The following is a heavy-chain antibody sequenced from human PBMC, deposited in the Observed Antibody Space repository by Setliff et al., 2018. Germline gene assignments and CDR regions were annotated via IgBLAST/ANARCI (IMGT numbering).Heavy chain of an antibody. CDR3: RFWSGYYKNDY. CDR1: GYSISSGYC. J-gene: IGHJ4*02. V-gene: IGHV4-38-2*01. Sequence: SETLSLTCDVSGYSISSGYCWGLIRQPPGKGLEWIGSICHSGSTHYNPSLKSRVTISVDTSKKRFSLMLRSVTAADTAVYYCRFWSGYYKNDYWGQGTLVTVSS. CDR2: ICHSGST. D-gene: IGHD3-3*01.